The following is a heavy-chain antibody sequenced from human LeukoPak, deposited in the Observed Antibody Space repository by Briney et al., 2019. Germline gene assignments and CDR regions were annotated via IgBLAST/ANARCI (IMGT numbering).Heavy chain of an antibody. CDR3: ARGTLALGFGELLLDI. CDR1: GYTFTSYY. Sequence: ASVKVSCKASGYTFTSYYMHWVRQAPVQGLEGMGIINPSGGSTSYAQKFQGRVTMTRDTPTSTVYMELSSLRSEDTAVYYCARGTLALGFGELLLDIWGQGTMVTVSS. J-gene: IGHJ3*02. D-gene: IGHD3-10*01. V-gene: IGHV1-46*01. CDR2: INPSGGST.